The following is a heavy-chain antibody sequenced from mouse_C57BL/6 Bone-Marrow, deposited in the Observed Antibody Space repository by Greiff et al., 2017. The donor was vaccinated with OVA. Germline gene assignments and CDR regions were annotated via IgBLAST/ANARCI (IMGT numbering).Heavy chain of an antibody. CDR2: INPNNGGT. D-gene: IGHD1-1*01. Sequence: VQLQQSGPELVKPGASVKISCKASGYTFTDYYMNWVKQSHGKSLEWIGDINPNNGGTSYNQKFKGKATLTVDKSSSTAYMELRSLTSEDSAVYYCARGITTVVAEDFDDWGQGTTLTVSS. J-gene: IGHJ2*01. CDR3: ARGITTVVAEDFDD. V-gene: IGHV1-26*01. CDR1: GYTFTDYY.